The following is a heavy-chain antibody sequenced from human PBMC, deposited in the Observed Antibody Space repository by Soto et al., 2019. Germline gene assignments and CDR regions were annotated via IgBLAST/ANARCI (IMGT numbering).Heavy chain of an antibody. V-gene: IGHV4-30-2*01. CDR1: GGSIRRGCYS. J-gene: IGHJ5*02. Sequence: TRSDKWAGWGGSIRRGCYSWSWIRQPPGKGLEWIGYIYHSGSTYYNPSLKSRVTISVDRSKNQFSLKLSSVTAADTAVYYCARVPDRWGQGTLVTVS. D-gene: IGHD2-2*01. CDR2: IYHSGST. CDR3: ARVPDR.